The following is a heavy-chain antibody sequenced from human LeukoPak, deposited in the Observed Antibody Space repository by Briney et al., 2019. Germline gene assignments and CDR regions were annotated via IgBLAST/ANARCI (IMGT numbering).Heavy chain of an antibody. CDR2: INPNSGGA. V-gene: IGHV1-2*02. J-gene: IGHJ4*02. CDR1: GYTFTGYY. Sequence: ASVKVSCKASGYTFTGYYMHWVRQAPGQGLEWMGWINPNSGGAKYAQKFQGRVTMTRDTSINTAYMELSRLRSDDTAVYYCATKSSGYYMYWGQGSLVTVSS. D-gene: IGHD3-3*01. CDR3: ATKSSGYYMY.